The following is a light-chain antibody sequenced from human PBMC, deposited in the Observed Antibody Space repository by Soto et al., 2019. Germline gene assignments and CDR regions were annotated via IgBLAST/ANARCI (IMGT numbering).Light chain of an antibody. J-gene: IGLJ1*01. CDR3: SSYTTSYFYV. V-gene: IGLV2-14*02. CDR1: SSDVGFYNL. Sequence: QSVLTQPASVSGSPGQSITISCTGTSSDVGFYNLVSWYQHRPGKAPKLLIYGVKNRPSGVSYRFSASKSAFTASLTISGLQAEDEAHYYCSSYTTSYFYVFGPGTKVTVL. CDR2: GVK.